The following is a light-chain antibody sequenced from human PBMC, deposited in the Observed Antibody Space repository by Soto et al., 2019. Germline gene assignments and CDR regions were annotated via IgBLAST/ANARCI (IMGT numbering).Light chain of an antibody. V-gene: IGKV1-39*01. CDR2: AAS. J-gene: IGKJ2*01. Sequence: DIQMTQSPSSLSVSIGDRVTITCRSSQSIGVYLNWYQKKPGTPPKLLIYAASNLQSGVPSRFIGRGSGTDFTLTISSLQPEDFASYSCQQTYRIPYTFGQGTKLEI. CDR3: QQTYRIPYT. CDR1: QSIGVY.